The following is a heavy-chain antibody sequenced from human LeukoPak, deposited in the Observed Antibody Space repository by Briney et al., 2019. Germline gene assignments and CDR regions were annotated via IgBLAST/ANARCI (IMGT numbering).Heavy chain of an antibody. CDR3: ATDGLKYCSSTSCYPPY. CDR2: ISAYNGNT. D-gene: IGHD2-2*01. CDR1: GYTFTSYG. Sequence: ASVKVSCKASGYTFTSYGISWVRQAPGQGLEWMGWISAYNGNTNYAQKLQGRVTMTTDTSTSTAYMELRSLRSDDTAVYYCATDGLKYCSSTSCYPPYWGQGTLVTVSS. J-gene: IGHJ4*02. V-gene: IGHV1-18*01.